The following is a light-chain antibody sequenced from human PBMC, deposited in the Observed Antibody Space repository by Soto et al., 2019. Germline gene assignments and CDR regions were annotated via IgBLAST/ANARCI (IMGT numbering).Light chain of an antibody. CDR2: GAS. V-gene: IGKV3-20*01. Sequence: ETVLTQSPGTLSLSPVERATLSCRASQTIRSNYLAWYRQTPGQAPRLLIYGASNRATGIADRFSGSGSGPDFTLIISRLEPEDFALYYCQQYGSSPWTFGQGTKVEIK. CDR1: QTIRSNY. J-gene: IGKJ1*01. CDR3: QQYGSSPWT.